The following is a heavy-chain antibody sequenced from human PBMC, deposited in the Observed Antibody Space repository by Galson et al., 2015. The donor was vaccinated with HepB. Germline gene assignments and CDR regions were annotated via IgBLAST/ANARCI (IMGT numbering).Heavy chain of an antibody. D-gene: IGHD3-10*01. CDR2: ISHDGNIK. CDR3: ARDFQSGSGGFDY. J-gene: IGHJ4*02. Sequence: SLKVSCTASGFNFISDFMHWVRQAPGKGLEWVGCISHDGNIKKYAQSVQGRFTITRDTSKDTLYLEMDNLRSEDTSVYYCARDFQSGSGGFDYWGQGTLVTVSS. V-gene: IGHV3-30*03. CDR1: GFNFISDF.